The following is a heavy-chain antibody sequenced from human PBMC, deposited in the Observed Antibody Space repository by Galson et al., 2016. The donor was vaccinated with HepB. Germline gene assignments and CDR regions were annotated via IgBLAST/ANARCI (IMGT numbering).Heavy chain of an antibody. D-gene: IGHD2-2*01. V-gene: IGHV3-23*01. CDR3: AKERKSEGYCSIVICHNWFDP. Sequence: SLRLSCAASGFTFSNYAMTWVRQAPGKGLEWVSGISGSGGSTFYADSVKGRFTISRDNSKNTLYLQMNSLRAEDTAVYYCAKERKSEGYCSIVICHNWFDPWGQGTLVTVSS. CDR2: ISGSGGST. CDR1: GFTFSNYA. J-gene: IGHJ5*02.